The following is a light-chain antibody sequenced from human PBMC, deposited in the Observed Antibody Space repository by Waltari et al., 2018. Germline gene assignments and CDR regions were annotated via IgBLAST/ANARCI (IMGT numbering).Light chain of an antibody. J-gene: IGKJ2*01. V-gene: IGKV3-20*01. Sequence: EIVLTQSPDTLSLSPGERATVSCRASQYVTNNYFAWFQQTPGQAPRLLIYDASTRATGIPDRFSGSGSGTEFTLTISSLEPEDFVVYYCQQYTSPFTFGQGTKLEIK. CDR2: DAS. CDR3: QQYTSPFT. CDR1: QYVTNNY.